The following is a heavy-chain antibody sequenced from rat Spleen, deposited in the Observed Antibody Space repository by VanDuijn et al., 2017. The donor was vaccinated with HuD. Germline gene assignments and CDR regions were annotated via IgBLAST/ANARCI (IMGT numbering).Heavy chain of an antibody. Sequence: EVQFVESGGGLVQPGRSLKLSCVASGFTFSDYYMAWVRQSPTKGLEWVASISYVGAITFYRDSVKGRFTISRDDAKSSLYLQMDSLRSEDTATYYCARHGYDGSYYYWDYWGQGVMVTVSS. D-gene: IGHD1-12*02. CDR3: ARHGYDGSYYYWDY. V-gene: IGHV5-20*01. J-gene: IGHJ2*01. CDR1: GFTFSDYY. CDR2: ISYVGAIT.